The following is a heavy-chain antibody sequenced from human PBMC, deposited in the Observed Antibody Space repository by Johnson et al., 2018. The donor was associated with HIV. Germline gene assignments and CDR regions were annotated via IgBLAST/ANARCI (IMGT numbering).Heavy chain of an antibody. CDR2: IGTAGDT. CDR3: ARDNIYGSAWGDAFDM. J-gene: IGHJ3*02. CDR1: GFTFSSYA. Sequence: VQLVESGGGVVQPGRSLRLSCAASGFTFSSYAMHWVRQATGKGLEWVSAIGTAGDTYYPGSVKGRFTISRENAKNSLYLQMNSLRSGDTAVYYCARDNIYGSAWGDAFDMWGLGTLVTVSS. D-gene: IGHD6-19*01. V-gene: IGHV3-13*01.